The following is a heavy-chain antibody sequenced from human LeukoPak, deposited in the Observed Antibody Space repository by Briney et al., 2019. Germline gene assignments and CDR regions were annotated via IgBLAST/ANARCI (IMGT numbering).Heavy chain of an antibody. Sequence: SETLSLTCTVSGGSISSSTYFWGWIRQPPGKGLEWIGTIYYSGSTYYNPSLKSRVTISVDSSKNQFSLRLSSVTAADTAVYYCARVSGYDWESFYDYWGQGSLVTVSS. CDR1: GGSISSSTYF. J-gene: IGHJ4*02. V-gene: IGHV4-39*07. CDR2: IYYSGST. CDR3: ARVSGYDWESFYDY. D-gene: IGHD5-12*01.